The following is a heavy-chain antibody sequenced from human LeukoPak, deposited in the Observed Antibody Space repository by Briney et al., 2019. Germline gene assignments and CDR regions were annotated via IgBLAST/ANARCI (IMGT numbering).Heavy chain of an antibody. CDR3: ASSFPYCTSGTCAL. V-gene: IGHV3-7*01. CDR1: GLTFGKYW. CDR2: IRPDGGAS. Sequence: PGGSLRLSCAASGLTFGKYWMTWVRPSPGKGLQWVATIRPDGGASTYLDSVEGRFTISRDNAANSLYLQMNSLGAEDSAIYYCASSFPYCTSGTCALGDQGTLVTVSS. J-gene: IGHJ4*02. D-gene: IGHD2-15*01.